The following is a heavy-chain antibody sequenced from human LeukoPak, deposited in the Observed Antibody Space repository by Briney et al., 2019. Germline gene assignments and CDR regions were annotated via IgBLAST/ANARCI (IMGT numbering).Heavy chain of an antibody. Sequence: GGSLRLSCTASGFTFSSCWMTWVRQAPGKGLEWVANIKQAGTEKYYVDSVKGRFTISRDNAKNSLFLQMNSLRAEDTAVYFCARGQYFSTTYYFDYWGQGTLVTVSS. V-gene: IGHV3-7*03. D-gene: IGHD2/OR15-2a*01. J-gene: IGHJ4*02. CDR2: IKQAGTEK. CDR3: ARGQYFSTTYYFDY. CDR1: GFTFSSCW.